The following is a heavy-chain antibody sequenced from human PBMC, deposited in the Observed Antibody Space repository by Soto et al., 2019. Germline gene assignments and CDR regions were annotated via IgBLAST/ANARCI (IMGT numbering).Heavy chain of an antibody. CDR1: GGTFSSYA. CDR2: IIPIFGTA. D-gene: IGHD3-22*01. J-gene: IGHJ6*02. V-gene: IGHV1-69*13. Sequence: SVKVSCKASGGTFSSYAISWVRQAPGQGLEWMGGIIPIFGTANYAQKFQGRVTITADESTSTAYMELSSLRSEDTAVYYCARDQYYYDSSGYYPYYYYYGMDVWGQGPNVTV. CDR3: ARDQYYYDSSGYYPYYYYYGMDV.